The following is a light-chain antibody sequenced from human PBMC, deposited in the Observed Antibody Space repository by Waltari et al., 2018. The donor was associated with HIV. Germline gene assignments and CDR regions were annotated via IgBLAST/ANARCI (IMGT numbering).Light chain of an antibody. CDR2: GNT. CDR3: RSYDRTLSGFV. J-gene: IGLJ1*01. CDR1: SPNIGAGSD. V-gene: IGLV1-40*01. Sequence: QAISTQPPSVPGAPRPRVTIPCTGTSPNIGAGSDVPRYQQAPGTAPQLLIFGNTNRPSGVPGRFSAYRFGTSASLTIAWLQADDEADYYCRSYDRTLSGFVFGSGTQVTV.